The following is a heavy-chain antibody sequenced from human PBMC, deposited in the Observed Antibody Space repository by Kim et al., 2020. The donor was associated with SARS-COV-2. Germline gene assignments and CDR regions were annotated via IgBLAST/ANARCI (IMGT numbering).Heavy chain of an antibody. J-gene: IGHJ5*02. CDR3: TRNSPLLFGFDP. D-gene: IGHD1-26*01. V-gene: IGHV3-73*01. Sequence: ANAESVKGTFTISKTASKNTAYLQMNRLKTEDTAVYYCTRNSPLLFGFDPWGQGTLVTVSS.